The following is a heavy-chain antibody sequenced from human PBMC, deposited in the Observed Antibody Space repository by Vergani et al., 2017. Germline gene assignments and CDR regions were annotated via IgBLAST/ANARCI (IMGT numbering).Heavy chain of an antibody. CDR3: ARHPSGTVTANFDY. CDR2: IYPGDSDT. Sequence: EVQLLESGGGLVQPGESLKISCKGSGYSFTSYWIGWVRQMPGKGLEWMGIIYPGDSDTRYSPSFQGQVTISADKSISTAYLQWSSLKASDTAMYYCARHPSGTVTANFDYWGQGTLVTVSS. J-gene: IGHJ4*02. V-gene: IGHV5-51*01. CDR1: GYSFTSYW. D-gene: IGHD2-21*02.